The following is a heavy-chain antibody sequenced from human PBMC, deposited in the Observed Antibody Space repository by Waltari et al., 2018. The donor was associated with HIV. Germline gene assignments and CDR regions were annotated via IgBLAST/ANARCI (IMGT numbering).Heavy chain of an antibody. CDR3: VKEGIEGYFDD. V-gene: IGHV3-9*01. CDR2: ISWNNGSI. J-gene: IGHJ4*02. CDR1: GFTFEVYA. Sequence: EVQLVESGGALVQPGRSLTLSCAASGFTFEVYAMHWVGHGPGKGREWVSNISWNNGSIGDADSGKGRFTITRNNAKNSLYLRMNSLRAEDTAVYYCVKEGIEGYFDDWGQGTLVTVSS.